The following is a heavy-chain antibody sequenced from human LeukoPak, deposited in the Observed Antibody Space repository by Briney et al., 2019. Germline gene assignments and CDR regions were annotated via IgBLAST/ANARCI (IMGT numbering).Heavy chain of an antibody. CDR3: ARNDGGSSGLVYYYGSGSYYNWFDP. CDR2: INHSGST. D-gene: IGHD3-10*01. CDR1: GGSFSGYY. V-gene: IGHV4-34*01. Sequence: SETLSLTCAVYGGSFSGYYWSWIRQPPGKGLEWIGEINHSGSTNYNPSLKSRVTISVDTSKNQFSLKLSSVTAADTAVYYCARNDGGSSGLVYYYGSGSYYNWFDPWGQGTLVTVSS. J-gene: IGHJ5*02.